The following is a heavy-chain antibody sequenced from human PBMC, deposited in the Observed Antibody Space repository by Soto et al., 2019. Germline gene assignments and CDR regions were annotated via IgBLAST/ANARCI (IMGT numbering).Heavy chain of an antibody. Sequence: GASVKVSCKASGYTFTSYAMHWVRQAPGQRLEWMGWINAGNGNTNYAQKFQGRVTITADESTSTAYMELSSLRSEDTAVYYCARDRDGSAASQAGYSSSWDPTYFDYWGQGTLVTVSS. J-gene: IGHJ4*02. CDR3: ARDRDGSAASQAGYSSSWDPTYFDY. V-gene: IGHV1-3*01. CDR1: GYTFTSYA. CDR2: INAGNGNT. D-gene: IGHD6-13*01.